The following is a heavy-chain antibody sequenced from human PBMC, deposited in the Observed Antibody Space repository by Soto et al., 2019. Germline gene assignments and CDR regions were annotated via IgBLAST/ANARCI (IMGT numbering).Heavy chain of an antibody. D-gene: IGHD5-18*01. CDR3: AGIPLWYFDY. J-gene: IGHJ4*02. CDR1: GFTFSSYG. V-gene: IGHV3-30*03. CDR2: ISYDGSNK. Sequence: QVQLVESGGGVVQPGRSLRLSCAASGFTFSSYGMHWVRQAPGKGLEWVAVISYDGSNKYYADSVKGRFTISRDNSKTTLYLQMNSLRAEDRAVYSCAGIPLWYFDYWGQGTLVTVSS.